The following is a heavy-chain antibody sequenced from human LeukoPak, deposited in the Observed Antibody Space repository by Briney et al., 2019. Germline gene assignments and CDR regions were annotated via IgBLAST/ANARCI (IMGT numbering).Heavy chain of an antibody. V-gene: IGHV4-4*07. CDR1: GGSISSYY. CDR2: IYTSGST. CDR3: ARGGLGDLSALAGMDV. Sequence: SETLSLTCTVSGGSISSYYWSWIRQPAGKGLEWIGRIYTSGSTNYNPSLKSRVTMSVDTSKNQFSLKLSSVTAADTAVYYCARGGLGDLSALAGMDVWGQGTTVTVSS. D-gene: IGHD3-16*02. J-gene: IGHJ6*02.